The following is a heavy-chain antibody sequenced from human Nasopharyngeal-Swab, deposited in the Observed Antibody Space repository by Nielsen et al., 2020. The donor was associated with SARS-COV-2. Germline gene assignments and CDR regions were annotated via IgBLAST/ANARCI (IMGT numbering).Heavy chain of an antibody. J-gene: IGHJ4*02. CDR3: AREGDASVPGTLFDY. D-gene: IGHD6-19*01. CDR1: GYTFTNYA. CDR2: INTNTGNP. Sequence: ASVKVSCKASGYTFTNYALNWVRQAPGQGLEWMGWINTNTGNPTYAQGFTGRFVFSLGTSVSTAYLQISGLKSEDTAVYRCAREGDASVPGTLFDYWGQGTQVTVSS. V-gene: IGHV7-4-1*02.